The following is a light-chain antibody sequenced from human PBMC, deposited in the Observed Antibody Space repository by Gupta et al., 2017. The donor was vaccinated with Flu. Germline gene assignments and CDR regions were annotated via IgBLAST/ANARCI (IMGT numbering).Light chain of an antibody. V-gene: IGKV1-12*02. J-gene: IGKJ3*01. CDR2: AAS. CDR1: QHVGAW. CDR3: QQGNSLPWI. Sequence: QMSHSPSSFSAFVGDRVTITCRASQHVGAWLAWYQQKPGKAPNLLIYAASTWHSGVPYRFSGSGSGTDFTLTISSLQPEDFATYYCQQGNSLPWIFGHGTKVDV.